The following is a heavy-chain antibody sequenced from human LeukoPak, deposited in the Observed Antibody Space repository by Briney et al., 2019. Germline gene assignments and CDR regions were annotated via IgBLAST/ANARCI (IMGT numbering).Heavy chain of an antibody. Sequence: SETLSLTCTVSGGSISSSSSYWGWIRQPPGKGLEWIGSIYYSGSTYYNPSLKSRVTISVDTSKNQFSLELSSVTAADTAVYYCARSWPYNAFYIWGQGTMVTVSS. V-gene: IGHV4-39*01. J-gene: IGHJ3*02. CDR1: GGSISSSSSY. CDR2: IYYSGST. CDR3: ARSWPYNAFYI.